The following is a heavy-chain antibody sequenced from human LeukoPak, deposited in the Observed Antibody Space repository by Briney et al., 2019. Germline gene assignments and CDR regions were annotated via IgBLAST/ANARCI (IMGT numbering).Heavy chain of an antibody. V-gene: IGHV1-2*02. Sequence: GASVKVSCKASGYTFTGYYMHWVRQAPGHGLEWMGWINPNSGGKNYAQKFQGRVTMTRDTCITTAYMELSRLRSDDTAVYYCASASSGYYDDYDAFDIWGQGTMVTVSS. CDR1: GYTFTGYY. D-gene: IGHD3-22*01. J-gene: IGHJ3*02. CDR2: INPNSGGK. CDR3: ASASSGYYDDYDAFDI.